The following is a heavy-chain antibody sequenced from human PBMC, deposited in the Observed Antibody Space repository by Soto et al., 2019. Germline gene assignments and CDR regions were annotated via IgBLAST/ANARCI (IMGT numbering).Heavy chain of an antibody. D-gene: IGHD5-12*01. J-gene: IGHJ6*03. CDR1: GFSFSTYS. Sequence: EVQLVESGGGLVKPGGSLRLSCAASGFSFSTYSMNWVRQAPGKGLEWVSSISSSSSYIYYADSVKGRFTISRDNAKNSLYLQMNSLRADDTPVYHCAREYSDYDRDGKAQGYYYYYMDVWGKGTTVTVSS. CDR3: AREYSDYDRDGKAQGYYYYYMDV. V-gene: IGHV3-21*01. CDR2: ISSSSSYI.